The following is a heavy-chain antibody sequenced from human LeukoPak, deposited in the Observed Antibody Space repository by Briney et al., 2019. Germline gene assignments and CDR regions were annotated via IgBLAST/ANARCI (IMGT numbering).Heavy chain of an antibody. J-gene: IGHJ4*02. V-gene: IGHV3-7*01. CDR1: GFTFSAYW. D-gene: IGHD3-9*01. CDR2: IKQDGSQQ. Sequence: PGGSLRLSCAASGFTFSAYWMSWVRQAPGKGLEWVANIKQDGSQQFYVDSVKGRFSISRDNTQNSLYLQIHSLRAEDTAVYYCARDMELRYFDWLPSEGCFDYWGQGALVTVSA. CDR3: ARDMELRYFDWLPSEGCFDY.